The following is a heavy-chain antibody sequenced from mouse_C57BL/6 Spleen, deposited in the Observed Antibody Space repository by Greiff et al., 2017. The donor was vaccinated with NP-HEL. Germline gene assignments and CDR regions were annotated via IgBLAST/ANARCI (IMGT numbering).Heavy chain of an antibody. CDR3: ARAGGGYDEGGYFDY. Sequence: EVKLVESGPGLVKPSQSLSLTCSVTGYSIPSGYYWNWIRQFPGNKLEWMGYISYDGSNNYNPSLKNRISITRDTSKNQFFLKLNSVTTEDTATYYCARAGGGYDEGGYFDYWGQGTTLTVSS. CDR1: GYSIPSGYY. CDR2: ISYDGSN. J-gene: IGHJ2*01. V-gene: IGHV3-6*01. D-gene: IGHD2-2*01.